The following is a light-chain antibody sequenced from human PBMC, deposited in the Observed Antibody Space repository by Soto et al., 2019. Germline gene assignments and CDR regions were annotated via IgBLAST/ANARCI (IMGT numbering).Light chain of an antibody. J-gene: IGKJ5*01. Sequence: EIVITQSPSTLSVSPGESATLSCRVSQTTSPKYVAWYQQRRGLAPRLLVYGASKRAAGIPDRFRGSGSGSEFSLTISGLEPEDFAVYFCQHFGSSPPVIFGQGTRLAI. CDR2: GAS. CDR1: QTTSPKY. V-gene: IGKV3-20*01. CDR3: QHFGSSPPVI.